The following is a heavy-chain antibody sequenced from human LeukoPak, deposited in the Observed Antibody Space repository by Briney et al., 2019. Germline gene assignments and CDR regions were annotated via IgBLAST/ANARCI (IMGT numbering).Heavy chain of an antibody. CDR1: GFTFSSYS. Sequence: GGSLTLSCAASGFTFSSYSMNWVRQAPGKGLEWVSSISSSSSYIYYADSVKGRFTISRDNAKNSLYLQMNSLRAEDTAVYYCARDPTRSYYYDSSGYPSDAFDIWGQGTMVTVSS. CDR3: ARDPTRSYYYDSSGYPSDAFDI. D-gene: IGHD3-22*01. J-gene: IGHJ3*02. CDR2: ISSSSSYI. V-gene: IGHV3-21*01.